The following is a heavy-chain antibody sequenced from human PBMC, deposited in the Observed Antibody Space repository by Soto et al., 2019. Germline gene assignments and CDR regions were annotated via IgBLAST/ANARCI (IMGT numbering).Heavy chain of an antibody. CDR3: ARDNGIAGSFDP. Sequence: PGGSLRLSCAASGFTFSRYWMHWVRQAPGKGLVWVSYISSSSSSISYADSVKGRFTISRDDAKNSLYLQMNSLRDEDTSVYYCARDNGIAGSFDPWGQGTMVTVSS. CDR1: GFTFSRYW. V-gene: IGHV3-48*02. CDR2: ISSSSSSI. D-gene: IGHD6-13*01. J-gene: IGHJ5*02.